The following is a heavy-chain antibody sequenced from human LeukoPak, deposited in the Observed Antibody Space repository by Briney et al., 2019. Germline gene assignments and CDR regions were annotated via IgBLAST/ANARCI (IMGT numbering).Heavy chain of an antibody. J-gene: IGHJ4*02. CDR1: GFTFSSYA. Sequence: PGGSLRLSCVASGFTFSSYAMSWVRQAPGKGLEWVSAISSSGGSTYYADSVKGRFTISRDESKNTLDLQMNSLRAEDTAVYYCARARYYDSSGPFDYWGQGTLVTVSS. V-gene: IGHV3-23*01. D-gene: IGHD3-22*01. CDR2: ISSSGGST. CDR3: ARARYYDSSGPFDY.